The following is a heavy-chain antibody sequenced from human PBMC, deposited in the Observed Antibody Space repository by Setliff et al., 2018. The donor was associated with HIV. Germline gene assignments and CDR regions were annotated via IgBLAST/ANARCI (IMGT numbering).Heavy chain of an antibody. V-gene: IGHV4-34*01. J-gene: IGHJ3*02. CDR3: ARAYGSGYSMDGAFDI. D-gene: IGHD5-12*01. CDR1: GGSFSGYY. CDR2: INHSGST. Sequence: TSETLSLTCAVYGGSFSGYYWSWIRQPPGKGLEWIGEINHSGSTNYNPSLKSRVAISIDMSKNQFSLNVTSVTAADTALYYCARAYGSGYSMDGAFDIWGQGTMVTVSS.